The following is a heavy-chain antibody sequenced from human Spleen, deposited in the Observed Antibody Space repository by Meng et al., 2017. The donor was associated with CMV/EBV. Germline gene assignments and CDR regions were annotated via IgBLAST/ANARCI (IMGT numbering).Heavy chain of an antibody. CDR2: VYYRGTT. Sequence: STGTSYGGWVRAPRGGRVGWVGSVYYRGTTTHTPSLKSRVTISVDTSKNQVSLKLSSVTAADTAVYYCARELEVQTGGFDPWAREPWSPSPQ. D-gene: IGHD1-26*01. V-gene: IGHV4-39*01. J-gene: IGHJ5*02. CDR1: STGTSY. CDR3: ARELEVQTGGFDP.